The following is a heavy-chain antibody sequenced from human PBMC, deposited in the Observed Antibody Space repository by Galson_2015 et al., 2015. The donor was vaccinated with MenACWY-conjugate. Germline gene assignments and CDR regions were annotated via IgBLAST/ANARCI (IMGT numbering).Heavy chain of an antibody. Sequence: LRLSCAASGFTFSSYWMSWVRQAPGKGLEWVANIKQDGSEKYYVDSVKGRFTISRDNAKNSLYLQMNSLRAEDTAVYYCARFQRPRETLPAAILRGGGFDYWGQGTLVTVSS. CDR1: GFTFSSYW. J-gene: IGHJ4*02. CDR2: IKQDGSEK. CDR3: ARFQRPRETLPAAILRGGGFDY. V-gene: IGHV3-7*03. D-gene: IGHD2-2*02.